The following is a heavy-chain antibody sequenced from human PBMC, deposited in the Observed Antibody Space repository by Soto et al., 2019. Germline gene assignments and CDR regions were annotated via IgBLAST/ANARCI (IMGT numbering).Heavy chain of an antibody. V-gene: IGHV1-18*04. D-gene: IGHD3-3*01. CDR2: ISAYNGNT. CDR3: ARDRTVLRFLEWLSPRGWFDP. Sequence: QVQLVQSGAEVKKPGASVKVSCKASGYTFTSYGISWVRQAPGQGLEWMGWISAYNGNTNYAQKLQGRVTMTTDTTTSTAYMELRSLRSDDTAVHYCARDRTVLRFLEWLSPRGWFDPWGQGTLVTVSS. J-gene: IGHJ5*02. CDR1: GYTFTSYG.